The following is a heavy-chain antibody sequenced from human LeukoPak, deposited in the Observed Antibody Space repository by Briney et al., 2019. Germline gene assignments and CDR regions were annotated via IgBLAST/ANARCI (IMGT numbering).Heavy chain of an antibody. CDR3: AREPVDCSGGSCYSDRSDYFDY. J-gene: IGHJ4*02. D-gene: IGHD2-15*01. CDR2: INSDGSST. Sequence: GGSLRLSCAASGFSFSGSWMHWVRQAPGKGLVWVSRINSDGSSTTYADSVKGRFTISRDNAKNTLYLQMNSLRAEDTAVYYCAREPVDCSGGSCYSDRSDYFDYWGQGTLVTVSS. V-gene: IGHV3-74*01. CDR1: GFSFSGSW.